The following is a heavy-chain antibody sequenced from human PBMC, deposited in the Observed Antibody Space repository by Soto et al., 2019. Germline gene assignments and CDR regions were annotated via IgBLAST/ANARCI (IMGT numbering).Heavy chain of an antibody. CDR2: INHSGST. D-gene: IGHD2-15*01. J-gene: IGHJ4*02. Sequence: QVQLQQWGAGLLKPSETLSLTCAVYGGSFSGYYGSWIRQPPGKGLEWIGEINHSGSTNYNPSLKSRVTISVDTSKNQFSLKLSSVTAADTAVYYCARMGCSGGSCYWSFDYWGQGTLVTVSS. CDR3: ARMGCSGGSCYWSFDY. V-gene: IGHV4-34*01. CDR1: GGSFSGYY.